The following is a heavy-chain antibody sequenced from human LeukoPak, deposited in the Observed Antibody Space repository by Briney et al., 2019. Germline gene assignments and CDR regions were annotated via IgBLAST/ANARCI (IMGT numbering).Heavy chain of an antibody. V-gene: IGHV3-21*01. CDR1: GYTLTELS. CDR2: ISSSSSYI. CDR3: ARSLGRYCSSTSCPFYFDY. D-gene: IGHD2-2*01. J-gene: IGHJ4*02. Sequence: SCKVSGYTLTELSMHWVRQAPGKGLEWVSSISSSSSYIYYADSVKGRFTISRDNAKNSLYLQMNSLRAEDTAVYYCARSLGRYCSSTSCPFYFDYWGQGTLVTVSS.